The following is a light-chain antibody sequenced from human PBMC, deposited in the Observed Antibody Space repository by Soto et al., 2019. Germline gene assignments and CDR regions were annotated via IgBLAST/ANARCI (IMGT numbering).Light chain of an antibody. CDR2: AAS. V-gene: IGKV1-39*01. CDR3: PQSYSGPPT. Sequence: DVQMTQSPSSLSASVGDRVTITCRTSQTVTKYLNWYQQKPGKAPKILIYAASALQSGVPSRFSGSRSCTDFTLTIRNLQPAEFETYYCPQSYSGPPTFGPGTKVEIK. CDR1: QTVTKY. J-gene: IGKJ1*01.